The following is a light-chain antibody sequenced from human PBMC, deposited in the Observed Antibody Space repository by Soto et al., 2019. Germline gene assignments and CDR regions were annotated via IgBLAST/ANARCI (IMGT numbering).Light chain of an antibody. CDR3: QQYNNWPLT. Sequence: IVMTQSSVTLSVSPGERATLSCRASQSVSSDLAWYQQKPGQAPRLLIYGASTRATGIPARFSGSGSGTEFTLTISSLQSEDFAVYYCQQYNNWPLTFGGGTKVDIK. CDR1: QSVSSD. V-gene: IGKV3-15*01. CDR2: GAS. J-gene: IGKJ4*01.